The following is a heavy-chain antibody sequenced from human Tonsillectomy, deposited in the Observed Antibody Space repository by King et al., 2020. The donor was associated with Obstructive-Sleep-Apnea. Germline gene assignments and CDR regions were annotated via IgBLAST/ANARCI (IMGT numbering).Heavy chain of an antibody. J-gene: IGHJ4*02. CDR3: AKTPDYYDTSGYFHY. CDR1: GFTFSSYA. V-gene: IGHV3-23*04. D-gene: IGHD3-22*01. Sequence: VQLVEYGGGLEQPGGSLRLSCAASGFTFSSYAMSWVRQAPGKGLEWVSGISGSGGTTYYADSVKGRFTISRDNSKDTLYLQMTSLRAEDTVVYYCAKTPDYYDTSGYFHYWGQGTLVTVSS. CDR2: ISGSGGTT.